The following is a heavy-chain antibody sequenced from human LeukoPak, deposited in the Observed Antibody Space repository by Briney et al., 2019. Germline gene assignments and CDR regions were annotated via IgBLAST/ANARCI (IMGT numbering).Heavy chain of an antibody. V-gene: IGHV4-59*08. Sequence: PSETLSLTCTVSGGSISNYYWSWIRQAPGKGLEWIGFLYHGGNTNYNPSPKSRVIISVDTPRNEVSLKLSSVTAADTAVYYCVRKSLGPSRSGTSNICFDPWGQGTLVTVSS. CDR3: VRKSLGPSRSGTSNICFDP. CDR1: GGSISNYY. D-gene: IGHD3-10*01. J-gene: IGHJ5*02. CDR2: LYHGGNT.